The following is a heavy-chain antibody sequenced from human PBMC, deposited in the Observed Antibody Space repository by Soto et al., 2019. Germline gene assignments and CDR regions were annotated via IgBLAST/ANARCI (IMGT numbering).Heavy chain of an antibody. D-gene: IGHD2-21*02. J-gene: IGHJ4*02. Sequence: GGSLRLSCAASGFTFSDHYMDWVRQAPGKGLEWVGRIRNKANNYITHYGASVKGRITISRDDSKNSRYLQMNSLNTGDTAVDFCARAPVVMTAIQGAYFDQWGQGTLVTVSS. CDR1: GFTFSDHY. CDR3: ARAPVVMTAIQGAYFDQ. CDR2: IRNKANNYIT. V-gene: IGHV3-72*01.